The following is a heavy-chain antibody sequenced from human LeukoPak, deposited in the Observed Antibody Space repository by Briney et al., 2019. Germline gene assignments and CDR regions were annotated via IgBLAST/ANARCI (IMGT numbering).Heavy chain of an antibody. CDR2: IYYTET. Sequence: SETLSLTFPVSGGSVSDYYWGWIRPSPGKALEWIGYIYYTETSYNPSLKSRVTISADTSRDQFSLKLSSVTAADTAVYYCARAQSNWFDPWGQGTLVTVSS. CDR3: ARAQSNWFDP. V-gene: IGHV4-59*02. J-gene: IGHJ5*02. CDR1: GGSVSDYY.